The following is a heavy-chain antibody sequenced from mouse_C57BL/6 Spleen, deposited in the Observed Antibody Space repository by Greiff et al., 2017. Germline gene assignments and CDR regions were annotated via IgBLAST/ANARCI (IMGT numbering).Heavy chain of an antibody. CDR3: TTSTRGVATDFGY. V-gene: IGHV14-1*01. CDR1: GFNIKDYY. CDR2: LDPEDGDT. Sequence: VQLQQSGAELVRPGASVKLSCTASGFNIKDYYMHWVKQRPEQGLEWIGRLDPEDGDTVYAPKFQGQATMTADTSSNTDYLQLSSMTSEDTAVYYCTTSTRGVATDFGYWGQGTTRTVSS. J-gene: IGHJ2*01. D-gene: IGHD1-1*01.